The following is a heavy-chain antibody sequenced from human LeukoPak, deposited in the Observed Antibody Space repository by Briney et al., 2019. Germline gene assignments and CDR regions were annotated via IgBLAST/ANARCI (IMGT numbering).Heavy chain of an antibody. V-gene: IGHV4-4*07. CDR2: IYTSGST. CDR1: GGSISSYY. D-gene: IGHD2-2*01. J-gene: IGHJ4*02. Sequence: SETLPLTCTVSGGSISSYYWSWIRQPAGRGLEWIGRIYTSGSTNYNPSLKSRVTMSVDTSKNQFSLKLSSVTAADTAVYYCARSSSSTSCDYWGQGTLVTVSS. CDR3: ARSSSSTSCDY.